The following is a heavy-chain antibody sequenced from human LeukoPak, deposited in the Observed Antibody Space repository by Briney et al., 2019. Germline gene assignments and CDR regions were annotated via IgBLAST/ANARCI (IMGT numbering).Heavy chain of an antibody. Sequence: GGSLRLSCAPSGFTFSSYWMHWVRQAPGKGLVWVSRINSDGSTTTYADSVKGRSTISRDNAKNTLYLQMNSLRAEDTAVYYCARNQGSDLDYWGQGTLVTVSS. CDR1: GFTFSSYW. V-gene: IGHV3-74*01. CDR3: ARNQGSDLDY. J-gene: IGHJ4*02. CDR2: INSDGSTT. D-gene: IGHD1-14*01.